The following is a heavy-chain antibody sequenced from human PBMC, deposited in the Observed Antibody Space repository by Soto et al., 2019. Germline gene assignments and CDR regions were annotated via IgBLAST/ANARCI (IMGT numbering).Heavy chain of an antibody. CDR1: GFTFSSYG. D-gene: IGHD1-7*01. CDR2: ISYDGSNK. V-gene: IGHV3-30*03. J-gene: IGHJ3*02. CDR3: ARVNELEDDAFDI. Sequence: GGSLRLSCAASGFTFSSYGMHWVRQAPGKGLEWVAVISYDGSNKYYADSVKGRFTISRDNSKNTLYLQMNSLRAEDTAVYCCARVNELEDDAFDIWGQGTMVTVS.